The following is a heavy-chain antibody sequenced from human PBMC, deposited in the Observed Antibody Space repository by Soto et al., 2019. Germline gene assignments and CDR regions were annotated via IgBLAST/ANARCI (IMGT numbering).Heavy chain of an antibody. CDR3: TRVYCSSSNCYEGY. J-gene: IGHJ4*02. V-gene: IGHV3-49*03. CDR2: IRSKAYGGTT. CDR1: GFTFGDYG. Sequence: GGSLRLSCTASGFTFGDYGMSWFRQAPGKGLEWVGFIRSKAYGGTTEYAASVKGRFTISRDDSKSIAYLQMNSLKTEDTAVYYCTRVYCSSSNCYEGYWGQGTLVTVSS. D-gene: IGHD2-2*01.